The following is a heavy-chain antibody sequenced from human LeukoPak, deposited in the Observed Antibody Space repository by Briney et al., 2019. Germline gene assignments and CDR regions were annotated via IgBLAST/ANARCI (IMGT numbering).Heavy chain of an antibody. J-gene: IGHJ4*02. Sequence: ASVKVSCKASGYTFTGYYMHWVRQGPGQGLEWMGWINPNSGGTNYAQKFQGRVTMTRDTSISTAYMELSRLRSDDTAVYYCARALWVGDYDFWSGYYFDYWGQGTLVTVSS. CDR2: INPNSGGT. D-gene: IGHD3-3*01. V-gene: IGHV1-2*02. CDR3: ARALWVGDYDFWSGYYFDY. CDR1: GYTFTGYY.